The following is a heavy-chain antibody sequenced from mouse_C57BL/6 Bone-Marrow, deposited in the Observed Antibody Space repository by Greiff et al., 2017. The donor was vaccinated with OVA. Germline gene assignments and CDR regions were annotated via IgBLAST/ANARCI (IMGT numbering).Heavy chain of an antibody. Sequence: VQLQQSGAELVRPGASVKLSCTASGFNIKDDYMHWVKQRPEQGLEWIGWIDPENGDTVYASKFQGKATITADKSSNKAYLQLSSLTSEDTAVYYCTAYYSNYRFAWFAYWGQGTLVTVSA. CDR1: GFNIKDDY. V-gene: IGHV14-4*01. J-gene: IGHJ3*01. D-gene: IGHD2-5*01. CDR2: IDPENGDT. CDR3: TAYYSNYRFAWFAY.